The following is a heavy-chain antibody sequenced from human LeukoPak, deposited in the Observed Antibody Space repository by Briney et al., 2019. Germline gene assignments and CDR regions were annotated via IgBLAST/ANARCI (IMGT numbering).Heavy chain of an antibody. Sequence: SETLSLTCTVSGGSISSSSYYWGWIRQPPGKGLEWIGSIYYSGSTYYNPSLKSRVTISVDTSKNQFSLKLSSVTAADTAVYYCARKYSSWENYNWFDPWGQGTLVTVSS. CDR1: GGSISSSSYY. CDR3: ARKYSSWENYNWFDP. D-gene: IGHD6-6*01. V-gene: IGHV4-39*07. J-gene: IGHJ5*02. CDR2: IYYSGST.